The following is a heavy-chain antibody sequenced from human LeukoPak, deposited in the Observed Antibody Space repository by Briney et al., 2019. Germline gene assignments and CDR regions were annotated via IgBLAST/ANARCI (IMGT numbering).Heavy chain of an antibody. Sequence: ASVKVSCKASGYTFTGHYMHWVRQAPGQGLEWMGWINPNSGGTNYAQKFQGRVTMTRDTSISTAYMELSRLRSDDTAVYYCARVQSSRYYYDSSQDAFDIWGQGTMVTVSS. J-gene: IGHJ3*02. CDR3: ARVQSSRYYYDSSQDAFDI. V-gene: IGHV1-2*02. D-gene: IGHD3-22*01. CDR1: GYTFTGHY. CDR2: INPNSGGT.